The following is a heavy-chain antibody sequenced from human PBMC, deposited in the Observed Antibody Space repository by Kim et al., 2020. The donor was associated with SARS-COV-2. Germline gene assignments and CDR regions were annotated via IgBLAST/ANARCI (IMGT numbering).Heavy chain of an antibody. CDR2: PSDGHT. Sequence: PSDGHTSYAQKFQGRLTMTRDTSTSTVYMEVSSQKSEDTAVYYCARSGMDVWGQGTTVTVSS. J-gene: IGHJ6*02. CDR3: ARSGMDV. V-gene: IGHV1-46*01.